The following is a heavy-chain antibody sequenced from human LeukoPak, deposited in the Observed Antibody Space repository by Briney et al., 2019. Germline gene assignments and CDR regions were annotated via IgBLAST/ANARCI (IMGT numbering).Heavy chain of an antibody. J-gene: IGHJ4*02. Sequence: GGSLRLSCEASGFTVSSNYMNWVRQAPGKGLEWVSVIYSGGSTYYADSVKGRFTISRDNSKNTLYLQMNSLRAEDTAVYYCARDGSSSWFSLDYWGQGTLVTVSS. CDR3: ARDGSSSWFSLDY. V-gene: IGHV3-53*01. D-gene: IGHD6-13*01. CDR1: GFTVSSNY. CDR2: IYSGGST.